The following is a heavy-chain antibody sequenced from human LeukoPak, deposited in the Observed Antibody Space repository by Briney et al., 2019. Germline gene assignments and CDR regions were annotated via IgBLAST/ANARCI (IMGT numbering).Heavy chain of an antibody. CDR3: ARGAVASSYFDY. CDR2: IIPILGIA. J-gene: IGHJ4*02. CDR1: GGTLSSYA. V-gene: IGHV1-69*04. Sequence: SVKVSCKASGGTLSSYAISWVRQAPGQGLEWMGRIIPILGIANYAQKFQGRVTITADKSTSTAYMELSSLRSEDTAVYYCARGAVASSYFDYWGQGTLVTVSS.